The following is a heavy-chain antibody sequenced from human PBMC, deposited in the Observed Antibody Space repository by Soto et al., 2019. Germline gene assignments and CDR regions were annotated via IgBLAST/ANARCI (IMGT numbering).Heavy chain of an antibody. D-gene: IGHD3-3*01. V-gene: IGHV3-30-3*01. CDR2: ISYDGSNK. J-gene: IGHJ4*02. CDR1: RFTFRSCS. Sequence: GGSLRLNCAASRFTFRSCSMHWVRQAPGKGLEWVALISYDGSNKYYADSVKGRFTISRDNSKNTLYLQMNSLRAEDTAVYYCARDKRDLRFLEWSYYFDYGGQGTLVTVSP. CDR3: ARDKRDLRFLEWSYYFDY.